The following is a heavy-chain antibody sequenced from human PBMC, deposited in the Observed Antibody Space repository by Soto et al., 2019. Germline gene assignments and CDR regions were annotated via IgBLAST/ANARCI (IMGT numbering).Heavy chain of an antibody. J-gene: IGHJ4*02. CDR2: ISYDGSNQ. CDR3: AIDSGSDY. Sequence: QVQVVETGGGVVQPGRSLRLSCAASGFTFSTYGMYWVRQAPGKGLEWVARISYDGSNQFYGDSVKGGFSISRDNTKNTLYLQMNSVRYEYTAVYYCAIDSGSDYWGQGTLVTVSS. D-gene: IGHD3-10*01. V-gene: IGHV3-30*03. CDR1: GFTFSTYG.